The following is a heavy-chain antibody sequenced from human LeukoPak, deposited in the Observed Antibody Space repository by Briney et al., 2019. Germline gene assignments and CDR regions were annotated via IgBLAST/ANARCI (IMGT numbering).Heavy chain of an antibody. CDR3: ARGITMVRGVIITYNWFDP. D-gene: IGHD3-10*01. CDR2: INAGNGNT. Sequence: ASVKVSCKASGYTFTSYAMHWVRQAPGQRPEWMGWINAGNGNTKYSQKFQGRVTITRDTSASTAYMELSSLRSEDTAVYYCARGITMVRGVIITYNWFDPWGQGTLVTVSS. J-gene: IGHJ5*02. V-gene: IGHV1-3*01. CDR1: GYTFTSYA.